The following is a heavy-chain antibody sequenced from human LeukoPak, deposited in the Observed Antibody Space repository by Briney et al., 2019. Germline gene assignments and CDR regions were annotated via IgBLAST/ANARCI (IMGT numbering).Heavy chain of an antibody. J-gene: IGHJ4*02. CDR2: ISSSSSYI. Sequence: PGGSLRLSCAASGFTFSSYSMSWVRQAPGKGLEWVSSISSSSSYIYYADSVKGRFTISRDNAKNSLYLQMNSLRAEDTAVYYCARGLAAQGYWGQGALVTVSS. V-gene: IGHV3-21*01. CDR1: GFTFSSYS. D-gene: IGHD6-13*01. CDR3: ARGLAAQGY.